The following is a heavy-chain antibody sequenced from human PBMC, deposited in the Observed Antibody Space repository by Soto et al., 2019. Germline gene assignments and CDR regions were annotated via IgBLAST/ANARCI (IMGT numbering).Heavy chain of an antibody. V-gene: IGHV3-43D*04. D-gene: IGHD3-10*01. J-gene: IGHJ5*02. CDR3: AKDTYGSGYNWFDP. Sequence: WGSLRFSWAASGFTLDDCAMHCVRQAPAKGLEWVSLISWDGCSTYYADSVKGRFTISRDNSKHSLYLQMNSLRAEDTALYYCAKDTYGSGYNWFDPWGQGT. CDR1: GFTLDDCA. CDR2: ISWDGCST.